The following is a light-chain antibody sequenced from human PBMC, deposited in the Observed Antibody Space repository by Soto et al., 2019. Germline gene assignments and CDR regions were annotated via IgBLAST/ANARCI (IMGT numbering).Light chain of an antibody. V-gene: IGKV1-5*03. CDR2: KAS. Sequence: DIQMTQSPSTLSGSVGDRVTITCRASQTISSRLAWYQQKPGKAPKLLIYKASSLESGVPTRFSGSGSGTEFTLTISSLQPDDFAAYYCQQYDNYVWTFGQGTRLEIK. CDR3: QQYDNYVWT. J-gene: IGKJ5*01. CDR1: QTISSR.